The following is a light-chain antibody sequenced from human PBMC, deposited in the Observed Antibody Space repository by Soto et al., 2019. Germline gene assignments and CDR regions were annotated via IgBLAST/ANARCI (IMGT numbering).Light chain of an antibody. CDR2: EVS. CDR1: QSIVFSDASTY. J-gene: IGKJ1*01. Sequence: DVVMTQSPLSLPVTLGQPASISCRSSQSIVFSDASTYLNWFQQRSGQSPRRLIYEVSNRDSGVRHSVRGSGSGTDFTLKTIRVEAEGVGVYYCMQGSHWPRTLGQGTKVEIK. V-gene: IGKV2-30*01. CDR3: MQGSHWPRT.